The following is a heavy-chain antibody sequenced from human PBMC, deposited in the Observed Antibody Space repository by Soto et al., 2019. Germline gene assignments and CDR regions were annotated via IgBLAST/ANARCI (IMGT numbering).Heavy chain of an antibody. J-gene: IGHJ1*01. CDR3: ANGGAGRMYFHQ. V-gene: IGHV3-23*01. D-gene: IGHD3-3*01. CDR2: ITRAGGA. CDR1: GFTLSGSA. Sequence: EVQLLESGGGLVQPGGSLRVSCVASGFTLSGSAMRWVRQAPGKGLEWVSTITRAGGAYSTDSVRGRFTISRDNSKNTLYLQMNSLRVEDTAVYYCANGGAGRMYFHQWGQGTLVTVFS.